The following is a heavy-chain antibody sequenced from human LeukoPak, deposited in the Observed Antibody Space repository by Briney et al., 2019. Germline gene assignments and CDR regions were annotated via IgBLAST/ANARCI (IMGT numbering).Heavy chain of an antibody. D-gene: IGHD3-9*01. CDR2: ISYDGSNK. CDR1: GFTFSSYG. CDR3: AKAGASLLRYFDWLSILDY. V-gene: IGHV3-30*18. Sequence: PGGSLRLSCAASGFTFSSYGMHWVRQAPGKGLEWGAVISYDGSNKYYADSVKGRFTISRDNSKNTLYLQMNRLRAEDTAVYYCAKAGASLLRYFDWLSILDYWGQGTLVTVSS. J-gene: IGHJ4*02.